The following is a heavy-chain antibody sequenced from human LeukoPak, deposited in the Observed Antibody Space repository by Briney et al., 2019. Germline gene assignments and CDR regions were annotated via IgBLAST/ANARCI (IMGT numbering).Heavy chain of an antibody. D-gene: IGHD5-24*01. V-gene: IGHV3-64*01. CDR3: ARDSGSVEVATPAHPYGMDV. Sequence: GGSLRLSCAASGFTFSSYAMHWVRQAPGKGLEYVSAISSNGGSTYYANSVKGRFTISRDNSKNTLYLQMGSLRAEDMAVYYCARDSGSVEVATPAHPYGMDVWGQGTTVTVSS. J-gene: IGHJ6*02. CDR2: ISSNGGST. CDR1: GFTFSSYA.